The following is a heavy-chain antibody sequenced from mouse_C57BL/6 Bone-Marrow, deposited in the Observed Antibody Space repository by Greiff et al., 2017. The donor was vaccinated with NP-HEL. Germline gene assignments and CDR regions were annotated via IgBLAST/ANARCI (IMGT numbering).Heavy chain of an antibody. Sequence: QVQLQQPGTELVKPGASVKLSCKASGYTFTSYWMPWLQQRPGQGLEWIGNLNPNTGGTNDNEKFKTKATLTVDKSSSTAYMQLSSLTSEDSAVYYCARDSRYAFYYWGQGTTPTVSS. V-gene: IGHV1-53*01. CDR2: LNPNTGGT. CDR1: GYTFTSYW. D-gene: IGHD2-14*01. J-gene: IGHJ2*01. CDR3: ARDSRYAFYY.